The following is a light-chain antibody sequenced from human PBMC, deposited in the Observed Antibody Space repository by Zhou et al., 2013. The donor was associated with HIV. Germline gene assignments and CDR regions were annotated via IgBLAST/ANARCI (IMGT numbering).Light chain of an antibody. CDR2: GAS. J-gene: IGKJ2*01. V-gene: IGKV3-15*01. Sequence: EIVMTQSPATLPVSPGERATLSCRASQSVSSNLAWYQQKPGQAPRLLIYGASTRATGIPARFSGSGSGTEFTLTISSLQSEDFAVYYCQQYGTSRPHYTFGQGTTLEIK. CDR3: QQYGTSRPHYT. CDR1: QSVSSN.